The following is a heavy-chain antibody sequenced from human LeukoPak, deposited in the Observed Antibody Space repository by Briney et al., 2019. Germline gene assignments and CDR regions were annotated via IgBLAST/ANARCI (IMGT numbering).Heavy chain of an antibody. V-gene: IGHV4-59*01. Sequence: PSETLSPTCTVTGASISSYYWSWIRQPPGKGLEWIGYIYYSGSTNYNPSLKSRVTISEDTFKNHFSLKLSSVTAADTAVYYCARASWLPQSRNYYYMDVWGKGTTVTISS. D-gene: IGHD5-12*01. CDR1: GASISSYY. CDR2: IYYSGST. J-gene: IGHJ6*03. CDR3: ARASWLPQSRNYYYMDV.